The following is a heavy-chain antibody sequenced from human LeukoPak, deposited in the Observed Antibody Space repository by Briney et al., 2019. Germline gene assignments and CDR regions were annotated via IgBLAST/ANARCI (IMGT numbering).Heavy chain of an antibody. D-gene: IGHD2-15*01. CDR2: IYYSGST. Sequence: PSETLSLTCSVSGGSISTYYWTWIRQSPGKGLEWIGSIYYSGSTYYNPSLKSRVTISVDTSKNQFSLKLSSVTAADTAVYYCARSTYCSGGSCSHNWFDPWGQGTLVTVSS. V-gene: IGHV4-59*12. CDR3: ARSTYCSGGSCSHNWFDP. CDR1: GGSISTYY. J-gene: IGHJ5*02.